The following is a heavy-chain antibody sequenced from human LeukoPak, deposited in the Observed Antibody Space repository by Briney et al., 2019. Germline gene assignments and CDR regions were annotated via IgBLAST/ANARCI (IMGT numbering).Heavy chain of an antibody. J-gene: IGHJ4*02. CDR1: GYTFTSYN. V-gene: IGHV1-18*01. CDR3: ARSRRSYDASGYYPPYFDY. D-gene: IGHD3-22*01. Sequence: ASVKVSCKASGYTFTSYNISWVRQAPGQGLEWMGWISAYNDNTNYAQKLQGRVTMTTDTSTSTAYMELRSLRSDDTAVYYCARSRRSYDASGYYPPYFDYWGQGTLVTVSS. CDR2: ISAYNDNT.